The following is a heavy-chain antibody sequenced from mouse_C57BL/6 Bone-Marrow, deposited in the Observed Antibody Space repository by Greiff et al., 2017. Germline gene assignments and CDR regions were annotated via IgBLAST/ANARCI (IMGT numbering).Heavy chain of an antibody. CDR3: GSSYYYFDY. V-gene: IGHV14-4*01. Sequence: EVQGVESGAELVRPGASVKLSCTASGFNIKDDYMHWVKQRPEQGLEWIGWIDPENGDTEYASKFQGKATITADTSSNTAYLQLSSLTSEDTAVYYCGSSYYYFDYWGQGTTLTVSS. D-gene: IGHD1-1*01. CDR1: GFNIKDDY. CDR2: IDPENGDT. J-gene: IGHJ2*01.